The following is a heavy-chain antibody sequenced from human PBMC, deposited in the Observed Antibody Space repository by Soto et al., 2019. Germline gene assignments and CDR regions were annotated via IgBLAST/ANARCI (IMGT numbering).Heavy chain of an antibody. V-gene: IGHV4-59*01. CDR2: FYYSGST. CDR3: AREHYYGSGSYFDY. CDR1: GGSISSYY. J-gene: IGHJ4*02. Sequence: PSETLSLTCTVSGGSISSYYWSWIRHPPGKGLEWIGYFYYSGSTNYNPSLKSRVTISVDTSKNQFSLKLSSVTAADTAVYYCAREHYYGSGSYFDYWGQGTLVTVSS. D-gene: IGHD3-10*01.